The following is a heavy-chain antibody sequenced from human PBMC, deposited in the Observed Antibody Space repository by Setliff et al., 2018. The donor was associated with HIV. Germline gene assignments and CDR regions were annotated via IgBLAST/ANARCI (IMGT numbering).Heavy chain of an antibody. CDR3: ARYLVVVPVAVGGLDV. CDR1: GGTFSSYA. Sequence: SVKVSCKASGGTFSSYAISWVRQAPGQGLEWMGGIIPIFGTANYAQKFQGRVTITTDTSASTAYMELSGLTSDDSAVYYCARYLVVVPVAVGGLDVWGQGTTVTVS. J-gene: IGHJ6*02. CDR2: IIPIFGTA. D-gene: IGHD2-2*01. V-gene: IGHV1-69*05.